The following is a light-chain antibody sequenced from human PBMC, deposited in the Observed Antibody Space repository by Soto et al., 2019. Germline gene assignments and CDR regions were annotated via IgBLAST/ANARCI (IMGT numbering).Light chain of an antibody. J-gene: IGKJ4*01. CDR3: QQRSDWPST. Sequence: EIVLTQSPATLSLSPGERATLSCRASQSVSRYLAWYQQKPGHAPRLLIYDASNRATGIPARFSGSGSRTDFTLTISSLEPEDFAVYYCQQRSDWPSTFGGGTKVQIK. V-gene: IGKV3-11*01. CDR2: DAS. CDR1: QSVSRY.